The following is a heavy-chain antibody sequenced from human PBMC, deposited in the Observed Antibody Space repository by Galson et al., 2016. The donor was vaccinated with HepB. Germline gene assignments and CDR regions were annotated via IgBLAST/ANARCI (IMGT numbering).Heavy chain of an antibody. CDR2: IHSGGST. CDR3: AREGFNAFDV. Sequence: SLRLSCAASGFTVRTLYMSWVRQAPGKGLEWVSVIHSGGSTYHAASVKGRFTVSRDDSKNTVYLQMNSLRVEDTAIYYCAREGFNAFDVWGQGTVVTISS. V-gene: IGHV3-53*01. CDR1: GFTVRTLY. D-gene: IGHD3-3*01. J-gene: IGHJ3*01.